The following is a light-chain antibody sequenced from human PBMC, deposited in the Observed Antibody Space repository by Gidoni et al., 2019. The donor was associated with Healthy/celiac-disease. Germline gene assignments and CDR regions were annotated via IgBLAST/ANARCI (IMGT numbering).Light chain of an antibody. J-gene: IGKJ3*01. Sequence: EIVLTQSPGTLSLSPGERATLSCRASQSVSSSYLSWSQQKTGQAPRLLIYGASSRATGIPDRFSGSGSGTDFTLTISRLEPEDFAVYYCQQYGSSPRTFGPGTKVDIK. CDR2: GAS. CDR1: QSVSSSY. CDR3: QQYGSSPRT. V-gene: IGKV3-20*01.